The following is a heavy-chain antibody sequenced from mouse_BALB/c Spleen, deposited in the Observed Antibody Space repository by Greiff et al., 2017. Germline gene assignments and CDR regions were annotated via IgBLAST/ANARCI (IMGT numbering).Heavy chain of an antibody. Sequence: EVKVVESGGGLVKPGGSLKLSCAASGFTFSDYYMYWVRQTPEKSLEWVATISDGGSYTYYPDSVKGRFTLSRDNAKNNLYLQMSSLKSEDTAMYYCASNYRYDGQFAYWGQGTLVTVSA. J-gene: IGHJ3*01. CDR1: GFTFSDYY. CDR3: ASNYRYDGQFAY. V-gene: IGHV5-4*02. D-gene: IGHD2-14*01. CDR2: ISDGGSYT.